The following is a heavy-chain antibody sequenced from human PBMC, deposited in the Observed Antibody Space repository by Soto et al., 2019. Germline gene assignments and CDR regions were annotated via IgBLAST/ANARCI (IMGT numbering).Heavy chain of an antibody. CDR3: ASTRGSSYDY. V-gene: IGHV3-53*01. J-gene: IGHJ4*02. Sequence: PGGSLRLSCAASGFTVSGNYMSWVRQAPGKGLERVSVIYNGGGTYNADSVKGRFTISRDNSKNTLYLQMNSLSAEDTAVYYCASTRGSSYDYWGQGTLVTVSS. CDR1: GFTVSGNY. CDR2: IYNGGGT. D-gene: IGHD6-6*01.